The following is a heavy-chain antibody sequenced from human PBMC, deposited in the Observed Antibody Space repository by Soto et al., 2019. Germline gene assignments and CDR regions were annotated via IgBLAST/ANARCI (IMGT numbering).Heavy chain of an antibody. J-gene: IGHJ6*02. D-gene: IGHD6-13*01. CDR2: MNPINGAT. CDR1: GYDFTAYD. CDR3: GRGPSPRAPAGGTPYYFAMDV. V-gene: IGHV1-8*02. Sequence: ASVRVSCKASGYDFTAYDINWVRQASGQGLEWMGWMNPINGATGFAQRFQGRVSMTRNTATDTAYLDLTGLRSDDTAVYYCGRGPSPRAPAGGTPYYFAMDVWGQGTTVTVSS.